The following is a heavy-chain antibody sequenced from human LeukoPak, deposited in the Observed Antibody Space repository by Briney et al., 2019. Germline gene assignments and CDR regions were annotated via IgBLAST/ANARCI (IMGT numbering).Heavy chain of an antibody. V-gene: IGHV3-66*02. Sequence: GGSLRLSCAASGFTVSSNYMSWVRQAPGKGLEWVSVIYSGGSTYYADSVKGRFTISRDNSKNTLYLQMNSLRAEDTAVYYCARAGELPRGYFDYWGQGTLVTVSS. CDR3: ARAGELPRGYFDY. CDR1: GFTVSSNY. CDR2: IYSGGST. J-gene: IGHJ4*02. D-gene: IGHD1-26*01.